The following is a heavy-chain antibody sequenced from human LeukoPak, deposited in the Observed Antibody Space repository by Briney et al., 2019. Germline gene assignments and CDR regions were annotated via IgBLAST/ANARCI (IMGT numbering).Heavy chain of an antibody. J-gene: IGHJ4*02. CDR1: GFTFSDHY. CDR3: VRMIVAGSDFDH. CDR2: TRNKANSYTT. V-gene: IGHV3-72*01. D-gene: IGHD3-22*01. Sequence: GGSLRLSCAASGFTFSDHYMDWVRQAPGKGLEWVGRTRNKANSYTTEYAASVKGRFTISRDESKNSLYLQMNSLKTEDTAVYYCVRMIVAGSDFDHWGQGTLVNVSS.